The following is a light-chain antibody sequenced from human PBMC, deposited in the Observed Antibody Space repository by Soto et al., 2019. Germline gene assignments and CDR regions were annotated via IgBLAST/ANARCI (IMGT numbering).Light chain of an antibody. V-gene: IGKV1-5*03. Sequence: DIQMAQSPSTLSASVGDRAAITCRASESISRCLAWYQRKPGKAPKLLIYKASSLESGVPSRFSGSGSGTEFTLTINSLQADDFATYYCQQHNSFSITFGQGTRLE. J-gene: IGKJ5*01. CDR3: QQHNSFSIT. CDR2: KAS. CDR1: ESISRC.